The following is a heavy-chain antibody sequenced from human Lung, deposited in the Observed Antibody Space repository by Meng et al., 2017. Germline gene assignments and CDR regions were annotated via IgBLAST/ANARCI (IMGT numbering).Heavy chain of an antibody. CDR2: INHSGST. Sequence: QVQHKQVGAGLLKPSDPLSLTFVVSGGSFSDYYWSWIRQPPGKGLEWIGEINHSGSTNYNPSLESRATISVDTSQNNLSLKLSSVTAADSAVYYCARGPTTMAHDFDYWGQGTLVTVSS. V-gene: IGHV4-34*01. CDR3: ARGPTTMAHDFDY. CDR1: GGSFSDYY. J-gene: IGHJ4*02. D-gene: IGHD4-11*01.